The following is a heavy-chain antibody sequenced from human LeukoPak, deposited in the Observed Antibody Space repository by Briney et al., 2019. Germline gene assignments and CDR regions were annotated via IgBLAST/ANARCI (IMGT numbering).Heavy chain of an antibody. CDR3: ARGYCSGGSCSPLDY. V-gene: IGHV4-39*01. J-gene: IGHJ4*02. D-gene: IGHD2-15*01. CDR2: IYYSGST. CDR1: GGSISSSSYY. Sequence: PSETLSLTCTVSGGSISSSSYYWGWIRQPPGKGLEWIGNIYYSGSTYYNPSLKSRVTISVDTSKNQFSLKLSSVTAADTAVYYCARGYCSGGSCSPLDYWGQGTLVTVSS.